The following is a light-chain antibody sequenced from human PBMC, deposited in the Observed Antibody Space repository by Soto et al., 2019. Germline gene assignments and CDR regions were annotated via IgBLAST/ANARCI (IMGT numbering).Light chain of an antibody. Sequence: QSVLTQPPSASGTPGQTVTISCSGSSSNIGSNYVYWYQQLPGTAPKLLISKNNQRPSGVPGRFSGSRSGTSASLAITGLRSEDEAVYYCAAWDDSLSGRLFGRGTKLTVL. CDR1: SSNIGSNY. CDR3: AAWDDSLSGRL. CDR2: KNN. J-gene: IGLJ3*02. V-gene: IGLV1-47*01.